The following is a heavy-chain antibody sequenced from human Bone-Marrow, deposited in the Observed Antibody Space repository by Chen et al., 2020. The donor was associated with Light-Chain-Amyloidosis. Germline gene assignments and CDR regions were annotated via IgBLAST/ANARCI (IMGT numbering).Heavy chain of an antibody. Sequence: EVQLEQSGPEVKKPGESLKISCKGSGYTFPNYWIGWVRQMPGKGLEWMGVIYPDYSDDRDRPSFWGKVTISADKAITTACLQWRSLKASDTAMYYCARRRDGYTFDYWGQGTLVTVSS. J-gene: IGHJ4*02. CDR2: IYPDYSDD. CDR3: ARRRDGYTFDY. D-gene: IGHD5-12*01. V-gene: IGHV5-51*01. CDR1: GYTFPNYW.